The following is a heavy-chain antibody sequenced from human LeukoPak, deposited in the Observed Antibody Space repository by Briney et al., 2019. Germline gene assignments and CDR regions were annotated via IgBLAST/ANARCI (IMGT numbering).Heavy chain of an antibody. J-gene: IGHJ4*02. CDR1: VFTLLKYE. V-gene: IGHV3-48*03. CDR3: ARELSGTTSYYFDY. CDR2: ISTSANTT. D-gene: IGHD1-7*01. Sequence: GGSLRLSRPASVFTLLKYERNWVRQAPAKGRDGVSYISTSANTTYYVDSVKGRFTISRGNAKNSLYLQMNSLRVEDTAVYYCARELSGTTSYYFDYWGQGTLVTVSS.